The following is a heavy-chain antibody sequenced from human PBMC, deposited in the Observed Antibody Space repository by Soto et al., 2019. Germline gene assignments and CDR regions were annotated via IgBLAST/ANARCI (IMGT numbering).Heavy chain of an antibody. V-gene: IGHV3-53*01. CDR2: IYSGGST. Sequence: TGGSLRLSCAASGFTVSSNYMSWVRQAPGKGLEWVSVIYSGGSTYYADSVKGRFTISRDNSKNTLYLQMNSLRAEDTAVYYCARDLKVDSSGYLDYWGQGTLVTVSS. CDR3: ARDLKVDSSGYLDY. J-gene: IGHJ4*02. CDR1: GFTVSSNY. D-gene: IGHD3-22*01.